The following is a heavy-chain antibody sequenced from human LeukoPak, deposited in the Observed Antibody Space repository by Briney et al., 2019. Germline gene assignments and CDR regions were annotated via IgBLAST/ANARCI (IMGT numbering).Heavy chain of an antibody. D-gene: IGHD3-22*01. Sequence: SETLSLTCTVSGGSISSYHWSWIRQPPGKGLEWIGYIYYSGSTNYNPSLKSRVTISVDTSKNQFSLKLSSVTAADTAVYYCAREGHYDSSGYPDYWGQGTLVTVSS. CDR1: GGSISSYH. CDR2: IYYSGST. V-gene: IGHV4-59*01. J-gene: IGHJ4*02. CDR3: AREGHYDSSGYPDY.